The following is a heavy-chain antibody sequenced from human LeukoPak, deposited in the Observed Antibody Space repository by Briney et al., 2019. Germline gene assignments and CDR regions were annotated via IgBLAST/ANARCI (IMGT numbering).Heavy chain of an antibody. J-gene: IGHJ3*02. CDR2: IIPIFGTA. CDR3: AREGGSITMIVDDAFDI. CDR1: GGTFSSYA. V-gene: IGHV1-69*05. D-gene: IGHD3-22*01. Sequence: SVKVSCKASGGTFSSYAISWVRQAPGQGLEWMGGIIPIFGTANYAQKFQGRVTITTDESTSTACMELSSLRSEDTAVYYCAREGGSITMIVDDAFDIWGQGTMVTVSS.